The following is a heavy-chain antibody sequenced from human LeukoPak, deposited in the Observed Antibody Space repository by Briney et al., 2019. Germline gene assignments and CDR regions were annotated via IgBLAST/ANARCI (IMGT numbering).Heavy chain of an antibody. D-gene: IGHD2-2*01. J-gene: IGHJ4*02. CDR3: ASRRYCSSTSCRDGDY. CDR2: IYHSGST. Sequence: SETLSLTCAVSGYSISSGYYWGWIRQPPGKGLEWIGSIYHSGSTYYNPSLKSRVTTSVDTSKNQFSLKLSSVTAAGTAVYYCASRRYCSSTSCRDGDYWGQGTLVTVSS. V-gene: IGHV4-38-2*01. CDR1: GYSISSGYY.